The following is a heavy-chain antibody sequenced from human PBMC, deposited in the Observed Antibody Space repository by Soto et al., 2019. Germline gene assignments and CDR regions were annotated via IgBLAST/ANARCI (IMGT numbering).Heavy chain of an antibody. D-gene: IGHD4-17*01. CDR1: GFTFDDYA. V-gene: IGHV3-9*01. CDR2: ISWNSGSI. CDR3: AKGDYGEYGGYYYYYMDV. Sequence: EVQLVESGGGLVQPGRSLRLSCAASGFTFDDYAMHWVRRAPGKGLEWVSGISWNSGSIGYADSVKGRFTISRDNAKNSLYLQMNSLRAEDTALYYCAKGDYGEYGGYYYYYMDVWGKGTTVTVSS. J-gene: IGHJ6*03.